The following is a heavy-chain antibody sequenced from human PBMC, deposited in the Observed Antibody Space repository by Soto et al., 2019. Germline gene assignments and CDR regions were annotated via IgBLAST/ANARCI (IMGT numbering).Heavy chain of an antibody. V-gene: IGHV3-64D*08. J-gene: IGHJ4*02. Sequence: GGSLRLSCSASGFTFSSYAMHWVRQAPGKGLEYVSAISSNGGSTYYADSVKGRFTISRDNSKNTLYLQMSSLRAEDTAVCYCVKDQAVTTEGTFDYWGQGTLVTVSS. CDR3: VKDQAVTTEGTFDY. CDR1: GFTFSSYA. CDR2: ISSNGGST. D-gene: IGHD4-17*01.